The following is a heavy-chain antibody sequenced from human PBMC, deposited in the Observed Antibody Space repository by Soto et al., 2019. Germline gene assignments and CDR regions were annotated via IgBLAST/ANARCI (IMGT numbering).Heavy chain of an antibody. D-gene: IGHD3-10*01. CDR1: GDSISRYY. Sequence: SETLSLTCSVFGDSISRYYWSWIRQPAGKGLEFIGRIYNSGIINYNPSLESPVTMSVDPSKNQISLQLSSATAADTAMYYCARGPYCGEECYFAYWGQGTLVTVSS. J-gene: IGHJ4*02. CDR2: IYNSGII. V-gene: IGHV4-4*07. CDR3: ARGPYCGEECYFAY.